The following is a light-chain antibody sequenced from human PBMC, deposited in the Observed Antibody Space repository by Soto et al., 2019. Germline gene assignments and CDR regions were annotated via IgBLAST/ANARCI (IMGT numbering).Light chain of an antibody. Sequence: IHMTHSPSTLSASIGYTVTVACRASQGISNWLAWYQQKPGRAPKLLIFHASSLESGVPSRFSGSGSGTEFTLTISSLQSDDFATYYCQQYSSYPTFGQGTKVDIK. J-gene: IGKJ1*01. CDR3: QQYSSYPT. CDR1: QGISNW. V-gene: IGKV1-5*01. CDR2: HAS.